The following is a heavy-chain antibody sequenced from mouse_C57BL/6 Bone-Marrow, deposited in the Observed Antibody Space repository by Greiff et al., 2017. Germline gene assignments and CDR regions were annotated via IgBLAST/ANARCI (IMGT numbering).Heavy chain of an antibody. Sequence: VQVVESGAELAKPGASVKLSCKASGYTFTSYWMHWVKQRPGQGLEWIGYINPSSGYTKYHQKFKDKATWTADKSSSTAYMQRSSRTYEDSAVYYCARVPLPTVVATDWYCYVWGTGTTVTVSS. CDR3: ARVPLPTVVATDWYCYV. J-gene: IGHJ1*03. CDR2: INPSSGYT. V-gene: IGHV1-7*01. D-gene: IGHD1-1*01. CDR1: GYTFTSYW.